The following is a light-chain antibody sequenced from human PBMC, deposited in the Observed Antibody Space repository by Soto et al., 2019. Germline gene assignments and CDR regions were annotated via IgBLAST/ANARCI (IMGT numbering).Light chain of an antibody. CDR3: QHYKSWPWT. J-gene: IGKJ1*01. Sequence: EIVMTQSPATLSVSPVERATLSCRASQTISTDLAWYQQKPGQAPRLLIYGASTRATAFPARFSGGGSGTDFTLTISSLQSEDFAVYYCQHYKSWPWTFGQGTKVEI. CDR1: QTISTD. CDR2: GAS. V-gene: IGKV3-15*01.